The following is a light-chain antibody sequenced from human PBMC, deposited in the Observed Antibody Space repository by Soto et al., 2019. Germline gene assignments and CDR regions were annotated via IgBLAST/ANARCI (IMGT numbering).Light chain of an antibody. J-gene: IGLJ1*01. V-gene: IGLV1-44*01. CDR1: SSNIGSNT. Sequence: QSVLTPPPSASGTPGQRVTISCSGSSSNIGSNTVNWDQQLPGTAPKLLISSNNQRPSGVPDRFSGSKTGTSASLAISRRKSEADADYYCPALDDSLQGQVSGTWTQLNVL. CDR2: SNN. CDR3: PALDDSLQGQV.